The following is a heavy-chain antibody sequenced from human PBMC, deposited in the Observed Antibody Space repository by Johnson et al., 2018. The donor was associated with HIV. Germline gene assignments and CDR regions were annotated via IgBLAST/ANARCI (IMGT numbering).Heavy chain of an antibody. D-gene: IGHD2-15*01. Sequence: QVQLVESGGGSVQPGGSLRLSCAASRFTFSSYGMHWVRQAPGKGLEWVTFIRYDGSEKYFADSVKGRFTISRDNSKNTLYLQMSSLRLEDTALYYCAKDSRSRMGFPGFDIWGPGTMVTVSS. CDR3: AKDSRSRMGFPGFDI. CDR1: RFTFSSYG. CDR2: IRYDGSEK. J-gene: IGHJ3*02. V-gene: IGHV3-30*02.